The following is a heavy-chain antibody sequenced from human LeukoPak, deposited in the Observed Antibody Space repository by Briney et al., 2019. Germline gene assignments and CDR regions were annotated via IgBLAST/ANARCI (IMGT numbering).Heavy chain of an antibody. CDR2: VYYSGST. J-gene: IGHJ4*02. CDR3: ARDDSIAARAFSD. CDR1: GGSISSSSYY. D-gene: IGHD6-6*01. V-gene: IGHV4-39*07. Sequence: SETLSLTCTVSGGSISSSSYYWGWIRQPPGKGLEWIGSVYYSGSTSYNPSLKSRVTISVDTSKNQFSLKLSSVTAADTAVYYCARDDSIAARAFSDWGQGIMVTVSS.